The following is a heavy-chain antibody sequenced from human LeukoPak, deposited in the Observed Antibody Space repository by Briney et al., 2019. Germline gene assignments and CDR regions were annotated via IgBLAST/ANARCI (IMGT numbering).Heavy chain of an antibody. CDR2: ISSSSSTI. CDR3: AKGMVVTVHDAFDI. J-gene: IGHJ3*02. CDR1: GFTFSSYG. D-gene: IGHD2-21*02. V-gene: IGHV3-48*01. Sequence: GGSLRLSCAASGFTFSSYGMTWVRQAPGKGLEWVSYISSSSSTIYYADSVKGRFTISRDNAKNSLYLQLNSLRAEDTAVYYCAKGMVVTVHDAFDIWGQGTMVTVSS.